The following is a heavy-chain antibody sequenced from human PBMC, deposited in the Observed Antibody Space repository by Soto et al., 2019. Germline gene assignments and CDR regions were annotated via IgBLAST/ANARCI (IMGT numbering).Heavy chain of an antibody. Sequence: SETLSLTCTFSGGSISSSSYYWGWIRQPPGKGLEWIGSIYYSGSTYYNPSLKSRVTISVDTSKNQFSLKLSSVTAADTAVYYCARQISSSPGSRTMDVWGEGTTVAVSS. V-gene: IGHV4-39*01. J-gene: IGHJ6*04. CDR1: GGSISSSSYY. D-gene: IGHD6-6*01. CDR2: IYYSGST. CDR3: ARQISSSPGSRTMDV.